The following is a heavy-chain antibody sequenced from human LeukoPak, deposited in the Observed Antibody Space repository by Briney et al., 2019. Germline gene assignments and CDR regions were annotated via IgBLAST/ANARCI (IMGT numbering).Heavy chain of an antibody. D-gene: IGHD1-26*01. Sequence: PGGSLRLSCAASGFTFSGSAMHWVRQASGKRLEWVGRIRSKANSYATAYAASVKGRFTISRDDSKNTAYLQMNSLKTEDTAVYYCTGRGIVATHTDYWGQGTLVTVSS. CDR3: TGRGIVATHTDY. V-gene: IGHV3-73*01. J-gene: IGHJ4*02. CDR2: IRSKANSYAT. CDR1: GFTFSGSA.